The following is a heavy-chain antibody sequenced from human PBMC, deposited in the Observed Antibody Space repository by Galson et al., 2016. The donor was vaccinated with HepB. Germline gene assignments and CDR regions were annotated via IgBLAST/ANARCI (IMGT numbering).Heavy chain of an antibody. V-gene: IGHV3-23*01. CDR1: GFTFSSYA. CDR3: ANYLGYGSGRPGYFHS. CDR2: ISAASNT. J-gene: IGHJ4*02. D-gene: IGHD3-10*01. Sequence: SLRLSCAASGFTFSSYAMSWVRQAPGKGLEWVSVISAASNTYYTDSVKGRFIISRDNSKTTLYLEMNSLRVEDTAVYFCANYLGYGSGRPGYFHSWGQGTLVTVSP.